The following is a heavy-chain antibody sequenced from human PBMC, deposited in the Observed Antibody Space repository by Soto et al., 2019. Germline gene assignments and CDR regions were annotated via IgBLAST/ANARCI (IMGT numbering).Heavy chain of an antibody. V-gene: IGHV4-4*02. J-gene: IGHJ5*02. CDR3: ARGYIVLMVYAPLAWFDP. CDR1: SGSISSSNW. D-gene: IGHD2-8*01. CDR2: IYHSGST. Sequence: SETLSLTCAVSSGSISSSNWWSWVRQPPGKGLEWIGEIYHSGSTNYNPSLKSRVTISVDKSKNQFSLKLSSVTAADTAVYYCARGYIVLMVYAPLAWFDPWGQGTLVTVSS.